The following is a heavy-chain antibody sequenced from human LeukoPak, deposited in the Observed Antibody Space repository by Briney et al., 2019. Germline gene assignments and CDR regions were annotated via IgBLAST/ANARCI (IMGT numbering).Heavy chain of an antibody. V-gene: IGHV3-33*01. D-gene: IGHD6-19*01. CDR3: ARGKYSSAWYYFDY. Sequence: GRSLRLSCAASGFTFSGYGMHWVRQAPGKGLEWVAVMSYDGNYKSYADSVKGRFTISRDTSKNTLYLQMNSLRADDTALHFCARGKYSSAWYYFDYWGQGTLVTVSS. J-gene: IGHJ4*02. CDR1: GFTFSGYG. CDR2: MSYDGNYK.